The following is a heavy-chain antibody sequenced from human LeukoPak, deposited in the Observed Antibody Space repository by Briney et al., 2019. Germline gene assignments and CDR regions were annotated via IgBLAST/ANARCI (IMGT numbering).Heavy chain of an antibody. CDR3: AREASHFDY. V-gene: IGHV4-4*07. CDR2: IYTSGST. J-gene: IGHJ4*02. Sequence: LAWIVRIYTSGSTNYTPSLKSRCNISVETSKNQFSLKLSSATAADTAVYYCAREASHFDYWGQGTLVAVSS.